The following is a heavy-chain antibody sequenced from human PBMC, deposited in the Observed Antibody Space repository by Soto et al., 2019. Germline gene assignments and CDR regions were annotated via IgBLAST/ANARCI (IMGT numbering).Heavy chain of an antibody. J-gene: IGHJ4*02. V-gene: IGHV4-31*03. D-gene: IGHD6-13*01. CDR3: VRDSLGGYGSSWYYFEY. CDR1: GGSISSGGYY. CDR2: IYYSGST. Sequence: PSETLSLTCTVSGGSISSGGYYWSWIRQHPGKGLEWIGYIYYSGSTYYNPSLKSRVTISVDTSKNQFSLKLSSVTAADTAMYYCVRDSLGGYGSSWYYFEYWGQGTLVTVPS.